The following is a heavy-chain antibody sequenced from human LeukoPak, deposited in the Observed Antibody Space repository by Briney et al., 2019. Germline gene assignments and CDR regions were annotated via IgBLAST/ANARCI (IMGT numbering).Heavy chain of an antibody. D-gene: IGHD6-19*01. CDR3: TRHEWGLGYTSGRSLGSVES. J-gene: IGHJ4*02. CDR1: GGSTSSSSYY. Sequence: PSETLSLTCTVSGGSTSSSSYYWGWIRQPPGKGLEWIGNIYYSGTTYYNPSLKSRVTISLDMSKNQFSLRLSSLTAADTAVYYCTRHEWGLGYTSGRSLGSVESWGQGTLVTVSS. V-gene: IGHV4-39*01. CDR2: IYYSGTT.